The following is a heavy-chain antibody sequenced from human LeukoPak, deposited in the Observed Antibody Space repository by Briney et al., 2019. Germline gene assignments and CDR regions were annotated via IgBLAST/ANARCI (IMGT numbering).Heavy chain of an antibody. J-gene: IGHJ4*02. CDR3: ARVRSGCYFDY. CDR1: GFTFSSNW. Sequence: GGSLRLSCAASGFTFSSNWMTWVRQAPGKGLEWAANIKEDGSDKYYVDSVKGRFTISRDNAKNSLYLQMNSLRAEDTAVYYCARVRSGCYFDYWGQGTLVTVSS. D-gene: IGHD6-19*01. CDR2: IKEDGSDK. V-gene: IGHV3-7*05.